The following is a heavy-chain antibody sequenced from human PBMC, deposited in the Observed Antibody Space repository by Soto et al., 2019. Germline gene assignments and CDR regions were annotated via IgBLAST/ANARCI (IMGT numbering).Heavy chain of an antibody. CDR3: AKADASGGNSLPFEH. CDR2: ISGSGGDT. V-gene: IGHV3-23*01. D-gene: IGHD2-21*01. J-gene: IGHJ4*02. CDR1: GFSFSSYA. Sequence: GGSLRLSCAASGFSFSSYAMSWIRRAPGKGLEWVSTISGSGGDTYCADSVKGRFTISRDNSKNTVYVQMNSLRAEDTAIYYCAKADASGGNSLPFEHWGQGTLVTVSS.